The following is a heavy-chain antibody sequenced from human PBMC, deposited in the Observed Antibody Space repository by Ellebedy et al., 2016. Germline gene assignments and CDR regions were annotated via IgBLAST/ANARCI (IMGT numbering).Heavy chain of an antibody. J-gene: IGHJ4*02. V-gene: IGHV4-39*07. CDR3: ARVWAGSGWFGGDYFDH. D-gene: IGHD3-10*01. Sequence: SETLSLTCIVSGDSVNSRNYYWGWIRQPPGKGLEWIGSIYYSGSAYYNPSLKSRLIISIDTSKNQFSLSLSSVTAADTAVYSCARVWAGSGWFGGDYFDHWGQGILVNVSS. CDR1: GDSVNSRNYY. CDR2: IYYSGSA.